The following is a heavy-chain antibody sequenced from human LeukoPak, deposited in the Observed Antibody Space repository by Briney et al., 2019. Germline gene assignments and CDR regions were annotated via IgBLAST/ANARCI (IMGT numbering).Heavy chain of an antibody. V-gene: IGHV1-2*06. CDR3: ARSYGSGSPNWFDP. Sequence: ASVKVSCKASGYTFTAYYMHWVRQAPGQGLEWMGRINPNSGGTNYAQKFQGRVTMTRDTSISTAYMELSRLRSDDTAVYYCARSYGSGSPNWFDPWGQGTLVTVSS. D-gene: IGHD3-10*01. CDR2: INPNSGGT. CDR1: GYTFTAYY. J-gene: IGHJ5*02.